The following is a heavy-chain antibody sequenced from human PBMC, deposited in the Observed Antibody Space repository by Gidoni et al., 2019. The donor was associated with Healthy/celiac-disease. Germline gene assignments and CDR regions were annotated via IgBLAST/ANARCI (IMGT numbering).Heavy chain of an antibody. CDR2: ITQDGSEK. V-gene: IGHV3-7*01. D-gene: IGHD3-10*01. Sequence: EVQLVESGGGLVQPGGSLRLPCAASGFTFSSYWMSWVRQAPGKGLEWVANITQDGSEKYYVDSVKGRFTISRDNAKNSLYLQMNSLRAEDTAVYYCARDSRALGDETNWFDPWGQGTLVTVSS. J-gene: IGHJ5*02. CDR1: GFTFSSYW. CDR3: ARDSRALGDETNWFDP.